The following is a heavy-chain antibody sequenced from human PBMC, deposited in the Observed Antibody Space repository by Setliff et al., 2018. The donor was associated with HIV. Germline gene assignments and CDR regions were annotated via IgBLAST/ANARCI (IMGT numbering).Heavy chain of an antibody. V-gene: IGHV4-34*01. CDR2: ISHSGRT. CDR1: GGSLTDYD. Sequence: SETLSLTCAVYGGSLTDYDWTWIRQTPAKGLEWIGEISHSGRTNYNPSLKTRLIISRDTSKNQFSLRLSSATVADTAIYYCARAFEGYCSGASCHWLDSWGQGTQGTVS. D-gene: IGHD2-15*01. J-gene: IGHJ5*01. CDR3: ARAFEGYCSGASCHWLDS.